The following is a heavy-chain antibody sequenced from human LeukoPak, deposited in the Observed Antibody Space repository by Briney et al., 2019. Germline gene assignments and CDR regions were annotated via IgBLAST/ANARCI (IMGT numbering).Heavy chain of an antibody. CDR1: GFTFITND. D-gene: IGHD5-18*01. CDR3: ARGASGIQLWFFDP. V-gene: IGHV3-7*01. CDR2: IKRDGSEK. J-gene: IGHJ5*02. Sequence: GGSLRLSCAASGFTFITNDMTWVRQAPGKGLEWVANIKRDGSEKCYVDSVKGRFTISRDNAKNSLFLQMNSLRAEHTAVYYFARGASGIQLWFFDPRGQGTLVSVSS.